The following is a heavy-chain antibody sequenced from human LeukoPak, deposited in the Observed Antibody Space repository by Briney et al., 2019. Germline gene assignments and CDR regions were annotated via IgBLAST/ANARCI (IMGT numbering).Heavy chain of an antibody. CDR2: INHSGST. Sequence: SETLSLTCAVYGGSFSGYYWSRIRQPPGKGLEWIGEINHSGSTNYNPSLKSRVTISVDTSKNQFSLKLSSVTAADTAVYYCARHIPAAYTNYNWFDPWGQGTLVTVSS. D-gene: IGHD2-2*01. CDR1: GGSFSGYY. V-gene: IGHV4-34*01. CDR3: ARHIPAAYTNYNWFDP. J-gene: IGHJ5*02.